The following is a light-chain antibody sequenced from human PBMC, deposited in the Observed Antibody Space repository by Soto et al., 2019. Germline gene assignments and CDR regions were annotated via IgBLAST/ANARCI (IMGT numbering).Light chain of an antibody. J-gene: IGLJ1*01. V-gene: IGLV2-23*01. CDR3: CSYAAP. Sequence: QSVLTQPASVSGSPGQSITISCTGTSSDVGSYNLVSWYQQHPGKAPKLMIYEGSKRPSGVSNRFSGSKSGNTASLTISGLQAEDEADYYCCSYAAPFGTGTKLTVL. CDR1: SSDVGSYNL. CDR2: EGS.